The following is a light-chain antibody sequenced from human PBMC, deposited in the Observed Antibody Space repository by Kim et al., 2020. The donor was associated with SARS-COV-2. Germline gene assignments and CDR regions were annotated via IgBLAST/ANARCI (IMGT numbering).Light chain of an antibody. CDR1: SSDVGSYKL. CDR2: EVS. Sequence: SPGQSITISCTGTSSDVGSYKLVSWYQQHPGKAPRLVIYEVSKRPSGVSDRFSGSKSGNTASLTISGLQAEDEADYYCCSYAGSRVFGGGTQLTVL. CDR3: CSYAGSRV. J-gene: IGLJ3*02. V-gene: IGLV2-23*02.